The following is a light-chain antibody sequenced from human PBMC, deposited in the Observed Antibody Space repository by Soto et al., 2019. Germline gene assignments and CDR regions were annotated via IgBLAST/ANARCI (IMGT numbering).Light chain of an antibody. J-gene: IGLJ1*01. CDR1: SSDVGGYHY. CDR3: RSYTTSSSYV. CDR2: DVS. Sequence: QSVLTQPASVSGSPGQSITISCTGTSSDVGGYHYVSWYQQYPGIAPKVMIYDVSNRPSGVSNRFSGSKSGNTASLTISGLQAEDEADYYCRSYTTSSSYVFGTGNKLTVL. V-gene: IGLV2-14*01.